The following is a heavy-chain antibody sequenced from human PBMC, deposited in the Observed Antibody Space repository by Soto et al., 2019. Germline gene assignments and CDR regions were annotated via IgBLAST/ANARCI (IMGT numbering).Heavy chain of an antibody. V-gene: IGHV3-15*07. D-gene: IGHD3-22*01. Sequence: PGESLKISCAASGFTFSNAWMNWVRQAPGKGLEWVGRIKSKTDGGTTDYAAPVKGRFTISRDDSKNTLYLQMNSLKTEDTAVYYCTTALTMIVVVTPSIWGQGTMVTVSS. CDR2: IKSKTDGGTT. CDR3: TTALTMIVVVTPSI. J-gene: IGHJ3*02. CDR1: GFTFSNAW.